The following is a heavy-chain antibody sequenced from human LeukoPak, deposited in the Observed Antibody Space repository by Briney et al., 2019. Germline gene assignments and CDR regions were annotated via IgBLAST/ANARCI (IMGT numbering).Heavy chain of an antibody. J-gene: IGHJ5*02. CDR3: ARGLPGVPAVNRNWFDP. D-gene: IGHD2-2*01. CDR2: ISYDGSNK. CDR1: GFTFSSYA. V-gene: IGHV3-30*01. Sequence: GRSLRLSCAASGFTFSSYAMHWVRQAPGKGLEWVAVISYDGSNKYYADSVKGRFTISRDNSKNTLYLQMNSLRAEDTAVYYCARGLPGVPAVNRNWFDPWGQGTLVTVSS.